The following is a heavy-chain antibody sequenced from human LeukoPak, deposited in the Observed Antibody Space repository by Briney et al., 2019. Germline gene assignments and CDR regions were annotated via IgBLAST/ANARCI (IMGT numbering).Heavy chain of an antibody. D-gene: IGHD5-12*01. CDR2: IIPILGIA. CDR3: ARSNGDGYHAFDI. V-gene: IGHV1-69*02. J-gene: IGHJ3*02. CDR1: GGTFSSYS. Sequence: SVKVSCKASGGTFSSYSISWVRQAPGQGLEWMGRIIPILGIANYAQKFQGRVTITADKSTSTAYMELSSLRSEDTAVYYCARSNGDGYHAFDIWGQGTMVTVSS.